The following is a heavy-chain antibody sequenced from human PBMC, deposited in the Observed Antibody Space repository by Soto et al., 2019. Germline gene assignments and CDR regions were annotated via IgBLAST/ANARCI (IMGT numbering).Heavy chain of an antibody. Sequence: QVQMVQSGTEVKKPGSSVKVSCKVGGTSGSYAVMWVRQAPGQGLEWMGGIIPIFGTTNYAQKFQGRVTITADESTRTVYMDLSGLKSEDTAVYFCARHPSASSAGHYWGQGTLVTVS. D-gene: IGHD6-13*01. J-gene: IGHJ4*02. CDR3: ARHPSASSAGHY. CDR1: GGTSGSYA. CDR2: IIPIFGTT. V-gene: IGHV1-69*01.